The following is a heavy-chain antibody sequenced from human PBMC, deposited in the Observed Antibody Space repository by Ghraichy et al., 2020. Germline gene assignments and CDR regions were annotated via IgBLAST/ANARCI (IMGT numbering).Heavy chain of an antibody. Sequence: GGSLRLSCAASGFTLSNYWMHWVRQVPGKGLVWVSRIKSDGSSTIYADSVKGRFTISRDNAKNTLYLQMNSLRAEDTAVYYCAREYCSGGRCFFGTGGSHFDYWGQGTLVTVSS. CDR3: AREYCSGGRCFFGTGGSHFDY. CDR2: IKSDGSST. D-gene: IGHD2-15*01. CDR1: GFTLSNYW. J-gene: IGHJ4*02. V-gene: IGHV3-74*01.